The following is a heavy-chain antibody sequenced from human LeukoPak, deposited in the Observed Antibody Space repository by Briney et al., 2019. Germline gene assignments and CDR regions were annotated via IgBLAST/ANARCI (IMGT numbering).Heavy chain of an antibody. V-gene: IGHV3-30*18. D-gene: IGHD3-10*01. Sequence: GGSLRLSCAASGFTFSSYGMHWVREAPGKGLEWGAVISYDGSNKYYADSVKGQFTISRDNSKNTLYLQMNSLRAEDTAVYYCAKDYYGSGSYDYWGQGPLVTVSS. CDR3: AKDYYGSGSYDY. CDR1: GFTFSSYG. CDR2: ISYDGSNK. J-gene: IGHJ4*02.